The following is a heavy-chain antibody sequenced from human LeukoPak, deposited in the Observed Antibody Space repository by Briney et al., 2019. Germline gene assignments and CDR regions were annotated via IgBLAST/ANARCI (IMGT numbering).Heavy chain of an antibody. V-gene: IGHV4-39*01. D-gene: IGHD6-19*01. J-gene: IGHJ4*02. CDR3: ARQGSGWYEVDY. Sequence: SETLSLTCTVSGGSISSGSYYWGWIRQPPGKGLEWIGSIYYSRSTYYNPSLKSRVTISVDTSKNQFSLKLSSVTAADTAVYYCARQGSGWYEVDYWGQGTLVTVSS. CDR1: GGSISSGSYY. CDR2: IYYSRST.